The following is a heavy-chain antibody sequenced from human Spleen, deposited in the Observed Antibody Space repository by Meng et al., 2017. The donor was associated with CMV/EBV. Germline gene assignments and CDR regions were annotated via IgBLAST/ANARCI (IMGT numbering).Heavy chain of an antibody. CDR3: AKDKANYYYYYGMDV. CDR2: IRYDGSNK. Sequence: GGSLRLSXAASGFTFSSHGMHWVRQAAGKGMEWVAFIRYDGSNKYYADSVKGRFTISRDNSKNTLYLQMNSLRAEDTAVYYCAKDKANYYYYYGMDVWGQGTTVTVSS. CDR1: GFTFSSHG. V-gene: IGHV3-30*02. J-gene: IGHJ6*02.